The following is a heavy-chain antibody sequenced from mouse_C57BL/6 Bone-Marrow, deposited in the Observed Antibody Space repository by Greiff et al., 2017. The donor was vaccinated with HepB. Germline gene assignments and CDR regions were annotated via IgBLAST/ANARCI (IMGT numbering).Heavy chain of an antibody. Sequence: EVKLVESGGGLVKPGGSLKLSCAASGFTFSSYAMSWVRQTPEKRLEWVATISDGGSYTYYPDNVKGRFTISRDNAKNNLYLQMSHLKSEDTAMYYRARERRPFAMDYRGQGTSVTVSS. J-gene: IGHJ4*01. V-gene: IGHV5-4*01. CDR1: GFTFSSYA. CDR3: ARERRPFAMDY. D-gene: IGHD1-2*01. CDR2: ISDGGSYT.